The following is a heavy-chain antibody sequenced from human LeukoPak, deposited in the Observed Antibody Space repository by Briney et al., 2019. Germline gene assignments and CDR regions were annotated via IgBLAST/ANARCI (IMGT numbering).Heavy chain of an antibody. Sequence: GGSLRLSCAASGFIFSTYSMNWVRQAPGKGLEWVSYINSGSSTIYYADSVKGRFTISRDNAKNSLYLQMNSLRAEDTAVYYCAREIPRADYAFDIWGQGTMVTVSS. CDR1: GFIFSTYS. V-gene: IGHV3-48*04. CDR2: INSGSSTI. D-gene: IGHD3-16*01. J-gene: IGHJ3*02. CDR3: AREIPRADYAFDI.